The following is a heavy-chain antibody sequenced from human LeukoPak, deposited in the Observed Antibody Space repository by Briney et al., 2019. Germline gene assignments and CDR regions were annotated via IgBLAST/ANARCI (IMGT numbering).Heavy chain of an antibody. CDR3: ARDAHYYDSSCYYHI. CDR2: ISAYNGNT. Sequence: GASVKVSCKASGYTFISYGISWVRQAPGQGLEWMGWISAYNGNTNYAQKLQGRVTMTTDTSTSTAYMELRSLRSDDTAVYYCARDAHYYDSSCYYHIWGQGTMVTVSS. D-gene: IGHD3-22*01. J-gene: IGHJ3*02. CDR1: GYTFISYG. V-gene: IGHV1-18*01.